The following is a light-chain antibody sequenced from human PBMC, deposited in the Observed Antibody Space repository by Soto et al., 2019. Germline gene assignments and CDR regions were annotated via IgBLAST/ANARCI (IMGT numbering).Light chain of an antibody. CDR2: VNSDGSH. CDR3: QTLGTGIQV. Sequence: QSVLTQSPSASASLGASVKLTCTLSSGHSNYAIAWHQQQPEKVPRYLMKVNSDGSHSKGDGIPDRFSGSSSGAERYLTISSLQSEEEADYYCQTLGTGIQVFGGGTKLTVL. V-gene: IGLV4-69*01. CDR1: SGHSNYA. J-gene: IGLJ3*02.